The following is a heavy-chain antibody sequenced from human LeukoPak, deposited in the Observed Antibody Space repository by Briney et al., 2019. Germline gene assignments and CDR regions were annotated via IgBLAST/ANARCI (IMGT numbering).Heavy chain of an antibody. D-gene: IGHD3-16*01. CDR1: GFTFSSYE. Sequence: PGGSLRLSCAASGFTFSSYEMNWVRQAPGKGLEWVSYISSSVTTKNYADSVKGRFTISRDNAKNSLYLQMNSLRAEDTAVYYCARVGLSAVGASQDLHYWGQGTLVTVSS. V-gene: IGHV3-48*03. CDR2: ISSSVTTK. CDR3: ARVGLSAVGASQDLHY. J-gene: IGHJ4*02.